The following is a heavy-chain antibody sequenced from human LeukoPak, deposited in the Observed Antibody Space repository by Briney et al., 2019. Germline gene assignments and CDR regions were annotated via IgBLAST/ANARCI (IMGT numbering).Heavy chain of an antibody. V-gene: IGHV3-74*01. CDR2: IQYDGRST. CDR1: RFTFSSYA. Sequence: GGSLRLSCAASRFTFSSYAMNWVRQAPGKGLVWVSEIQYDGRSTGYADSVRGRFTISRDDAKNALYLHMNTLRADDTAIYYCVRGTIGWKGSDYWGQGTLVTVSS. J-gene: IGHJ4*02. CDR3: VRGTIGWKGSDY. D-gene: IGHD6-19*01.